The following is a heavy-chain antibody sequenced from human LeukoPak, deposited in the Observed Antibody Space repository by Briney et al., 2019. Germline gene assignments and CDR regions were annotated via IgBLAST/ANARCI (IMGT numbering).Heavy chain of an antibody. J-gene: IGHJ3*02. CDR3: AKPKGICSGGTCYMADAFDI. V-gene: IGHV3-23*01. CDR2: VGGNNAGT. Sequence: PGGSLRLSCATPGFSFDTSAMSWVRQAPGKGLEWVAAVGGNNAGTFYADSVQGRFTISRDNSNNMLWLHMNSLRAEDTAVYYCAKPKGICSGGTCYMADAFDIWGQGTVVTVSS. D-gene: IGHD2-15*01. CDR1: GFSFDTSA.